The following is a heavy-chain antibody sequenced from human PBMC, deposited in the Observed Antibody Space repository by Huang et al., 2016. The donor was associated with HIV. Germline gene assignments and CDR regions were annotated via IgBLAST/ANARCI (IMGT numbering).Heavy chain of an antibody. D-gene: IGHD3-22*01. CDR3: ARDPRIQSWLNFFDY. J-gene: IGHJ4*02. CDR1: GFSISSYW. Sequence: EVQLVESGGGLVQPGGSLRLSCAASGFSISSYWLHWVGQAPGKGLVWGARVNSDGRSKSDADSVKGRFTISRDNAKNTLYLQMNSLRAEDTAVYYCARDPRIQSWLNFFDYWGQGTLVSVSS. CDR2: VNSDGRSK. V-gene: IGHV3-74*01.